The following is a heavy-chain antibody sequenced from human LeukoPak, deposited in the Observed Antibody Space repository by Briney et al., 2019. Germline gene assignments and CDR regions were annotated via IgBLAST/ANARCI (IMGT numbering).Heavy chain of an antibody. Sequence: PGGSLRLSCAASGFTFSSYSMNWVRQAPGKGLEWVSSISSSSSYIYYADSVKGRFTISRDNAKNSLYLQMNSLRAEDTAVYYCAREDVVAMILYDYWGQGTLVTVSS. D-gene: IGHD5-12*01. CDR3: AREDVVAMILYDY. CDR1: GFTFSSYS. CDR2: ISSSSSYI. J-gene: IGHJ4*02. V-gene: IGHV3-21*01.